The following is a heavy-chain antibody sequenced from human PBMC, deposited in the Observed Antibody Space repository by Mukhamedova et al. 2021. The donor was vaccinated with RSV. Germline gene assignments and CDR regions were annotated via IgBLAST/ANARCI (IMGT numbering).Heavy chain of an antibody. Sequence: GQGLEWMGWISAYNGNTNYAQKLQGRVTMTTDTSTSTAYMELRSLRSDDMAVYYCARDPSSSWGDYWGQGTLVTVSS. D-gene: IGHD6-13*01. CDR3: ARDPSSSWGDY. J-gene: IGHJ4*02. CDR2: ISAYNGNT. V-gene: IGHV1-18*03.